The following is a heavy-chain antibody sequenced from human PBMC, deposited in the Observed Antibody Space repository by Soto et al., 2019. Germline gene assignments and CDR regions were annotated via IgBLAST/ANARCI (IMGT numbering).Heavy chain of an antibody. Sequence: PSETLSLTCAVYGGSFSGYYWSWIRQPPGKGLEWIGEINHSGSTNYNPSLKSRVTISVDTSKNQFSLKLSSVTAADTAVYYCARGGDYYGSESYRLWGQGTLVTVSS. V-gene: IGHV4-34*01. CDR3: ARGGDYYGSESYRL. CDR1: GGSFSGYY. CDR2: INHSGST. J-gene: IGHJ4*02. D-gene: IGHD3-10*01.